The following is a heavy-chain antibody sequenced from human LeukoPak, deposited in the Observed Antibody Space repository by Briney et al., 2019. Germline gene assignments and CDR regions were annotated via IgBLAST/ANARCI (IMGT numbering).Heavy chain of an antibody. CDR3: ARVGDLFGAHRVRGLPPDYYYMDV. J-gene: IGHJ6*03. V-gene: IGHV4-34*01. CDR1: GGSITDYF. D-gene: IGHD3-10*01. CDR2: INHIGSS. Sequence: PSETLSLTCALSGGSITDYFYNWVRQPPGKGLEWIGEINHIGSSTYNPSLKSRVIISVDTSKNQFSLKLTSVTAADTAVYYCARVGDLFGAHRVRGLPPDYYYMDVWGKGTMVTVSS.